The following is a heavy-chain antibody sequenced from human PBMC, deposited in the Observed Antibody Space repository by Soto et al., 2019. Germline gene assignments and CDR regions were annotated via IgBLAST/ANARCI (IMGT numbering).Heavy chain of an antibody. J-gene: IGHJ6*04. Sequence: EEQLVESGGGLVQPGGSLRLSCAASGFTFSGYWMDWVRHAPGKGLEWVANIKEDGSEAKYVDSVKGRFTISRDNAKKSLSLQMNSLRPEDTAVYHCASASRTVPNVWGKGTTVTVSS. CDR3: ASASRTVPNV. V-gene: IGHV3-7*01. CDR2: IKEDGSEA. CDR1: GFTFSGYW. D-gene: IGHD2-2*01.